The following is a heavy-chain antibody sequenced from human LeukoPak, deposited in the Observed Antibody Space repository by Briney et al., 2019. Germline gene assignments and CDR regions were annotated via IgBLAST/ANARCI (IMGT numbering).Heavy chain of an antibody. J-gene: IGHJ4*02. CDR2: INPNSGGT. CDR3: ARVRVYYDSSGYYDFFGY. CDR1: GYTFTGYY. D-gene: IGHD3-22*01. V-gene: IGHV1-2*02. Sequence: GASVKVSCKASGYTFTGYYMHWGRQAPGQGLEWMGWINPNSGGTNYAQKFQGRVTMTRDTSISTAYMELSRLRSDDTAVYYCARVRVYYDSSGYYDFFGYWGQGTLVTVSS.